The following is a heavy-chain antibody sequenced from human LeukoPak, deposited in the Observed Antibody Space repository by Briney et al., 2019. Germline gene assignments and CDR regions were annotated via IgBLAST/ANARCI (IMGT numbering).Heavy chain of an antibody. CDR1: GYSFTSYW. Sequence: GESLKISCKGSGYSFTSYWIGWVRQMPGKGLEWMGIIYPSHSDTRYSPSFQGQVTISADKSISTAYLQWSSLKASDTAMYYCARRERYCSSISCYGVDYWGQGTLVTVSS. CDR2: IYPSHSDT. J-gene: IGHJ4*02. D-gene: IGHD2-2*01. CDR3: ARRERYCSSISCYGVDY. V-gene: IGHV5-51*01.